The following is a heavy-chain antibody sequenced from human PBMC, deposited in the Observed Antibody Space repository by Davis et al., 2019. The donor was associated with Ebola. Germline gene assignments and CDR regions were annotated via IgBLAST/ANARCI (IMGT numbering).Heavy chain of an antibody. CDR2: INHSGIA. V-gene: IGHV4-34*01. J-gene: IGHJ5*02. Sequence: MPSETLSLTCAVYGGSFSAYYWNWIRQPPGKGLEWIGEINHSGIAIYKSSLKSRVTISVDTSKNQLSLNLTSVTAADTAVYYCARGSRSITIFGVADNWFDPWGQGTLVTVSS. CDR1: GGSFSAYY. D-gene: IGHD3-3*01. CDR3: ARGSRSITIFGVADNWFDP.